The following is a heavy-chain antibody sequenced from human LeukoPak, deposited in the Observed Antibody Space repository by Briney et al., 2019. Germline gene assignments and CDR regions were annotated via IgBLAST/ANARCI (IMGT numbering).Heavy chain of an antibody. D-gene: IGHD7-27*01. J-gene: IGHJ3*02. Sequence: GGSLRLSCAPSGFTVSSNYMSWVRQAPGEGLEWVSVIYSGGTTYYADSVKGRFTISRDNSKKTLYLQMTSLRAEDTAVYYCARETGDDAFDIWGQGTMVTVSS. CDR2: IYSGGTT. V-gene: IGHV3-66*01. CDR1: GFTVSSNY. CDR3: ARETGDDAFDI.